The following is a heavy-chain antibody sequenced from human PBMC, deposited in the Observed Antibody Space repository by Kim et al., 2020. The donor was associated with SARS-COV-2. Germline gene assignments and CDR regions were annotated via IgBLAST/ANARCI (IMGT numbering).Heavy chain of an antibody. CDR2: ISPHGSER. CDR1: GFTFSSHW. D-gene: IGHD2-21*01. V-gene: IGHV3-7*03. Sequence: GGSLRLSCAASGFTFSSHWMSWVRQAPGKGLQWVANISPHGSERYFGDSVKGRFTISRDDAKTSLFLQMNSLSSEDTAIYYCATDPLVYWGQGTLVTVSS. J-gene: IGHJ4*02. CDR3: ATDPLVY.